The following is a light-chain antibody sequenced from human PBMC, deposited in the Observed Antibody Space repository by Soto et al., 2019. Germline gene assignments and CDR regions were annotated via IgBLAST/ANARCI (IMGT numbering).Light chain of an antibody. CDR1: QSVSSN. V-gene: IGKV3-15*01. CDR3: QQYNSWPVH. J-gene: IGKJ2*01. CDR2: GAS. Sequence: EVVMTQSPATLSVSPGERATLSCRANQSVSSNLAWYQQKPGQAPRLLIYGASTRATGIPTRFSGSGSGTEFTLTITSLQSEDFAVYYCQQYNSWPVHLGQGTNLEIK.